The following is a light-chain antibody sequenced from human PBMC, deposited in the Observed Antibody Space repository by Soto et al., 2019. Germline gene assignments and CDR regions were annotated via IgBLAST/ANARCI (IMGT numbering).Light chain of an antibody. V-gene: IGKV1-9*01. J-gene: IGKJ1*01. Sequence: IQLTQSPSSLSASVGDRVTITCGASQDIAIYLAWYQQKLGEAPKLLIYAASTLYGGVSSRFSGSGSGTDFALTITSLQAEDFATYYCLQERGYPRTFGQGTKVDI. CDR1: QDIAIY. CDR2: AAS. CDR3: LQERGYPRT.